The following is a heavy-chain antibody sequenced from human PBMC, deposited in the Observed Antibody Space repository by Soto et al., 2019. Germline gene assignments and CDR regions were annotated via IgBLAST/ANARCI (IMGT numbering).Heavy chain of an antibody. V-gene: IGHV3-23*01. CDR1: GFTFSSYA. Sequence: GGSLRLSCAASGFTFSSYAMSWVRQAPGKGLEWVSAISGSGGSTYYADSVKGRFTISRDNAKNSLYLQMNSLRAEDTAVYYCARDFIAALDYWGQGTLVTVSS. J-gene: IGHJ4*02. D-gene: IGHD6-6*01. CDR3: ARDFIAALDY. CDR2: ISGSGGST.